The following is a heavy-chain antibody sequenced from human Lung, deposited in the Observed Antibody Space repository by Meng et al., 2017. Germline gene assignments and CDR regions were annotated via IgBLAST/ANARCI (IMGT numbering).Heavy chain of an antibody. Sequence: QGQLVQAGAEVTGPGASVKVSCKPSGYNFPDYYIHWVRLAPGQRLEWMGHIGPKSGDTRYAQKVQGRVTMTGDTSIGTADMELTGLRSDDTALYYCARDEDISAAGKLFGDYWGQGTLVTVSS. CDR2: IGPKSGDT. CDR1: GYNFPDYY. CDR3: ARDEDISAAGKLFGDY. D-gene: IGHD6-13*01. J-gene: IGHJ4*02. V-gene: IGHV1-2*06.